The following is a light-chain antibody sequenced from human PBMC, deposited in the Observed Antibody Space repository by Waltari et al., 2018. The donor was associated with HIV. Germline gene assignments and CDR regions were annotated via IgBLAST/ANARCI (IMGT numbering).Light chain of an antibody. Sequence: DIHMTQSPSSLSASVGGRVTITCRGSQDIGNHLSWYRQKPGRAPELLIYSASNLETGVPSKFSGRGSGTTFIFTINSLQSEESATYYCQQFSSLPITFGPGTTVDVK. CDR3: QQFSSLPIT. V-gene: IGKV1-33*01. J-gene: IGKJ3*01. CDR1: QDIGNH. CDR2: SAS.